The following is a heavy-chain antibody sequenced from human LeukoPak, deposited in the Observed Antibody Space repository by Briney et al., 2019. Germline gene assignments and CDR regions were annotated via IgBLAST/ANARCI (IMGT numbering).Heavy chain of an antibody. Sequence: SETLSLTCTVSGGSISSPFLFWNWIRQPPGKELEWIGRIYSTGSTNYKPSLKSRVTISVDTSKNQFSLKLSSVTAADTAVYYCARGGYYGSGNDFRFDPWGQGTLVTVSS. J-gene: IGHJ5*02. CDR3: ARGGYYGSGNDFRFDP. CDR1: GGSISSPFLF. D-gene: IGHD3-10*01. CDR2: IYSTGST. V-gene: IGHV4-61*01.